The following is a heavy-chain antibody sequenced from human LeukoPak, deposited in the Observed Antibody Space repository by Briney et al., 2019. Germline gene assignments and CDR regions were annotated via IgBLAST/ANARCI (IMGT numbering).Heavy chain of an antibody. Sequence: PGRSLRLSCAASGFSFSSYGMHWVRQAPGKGLEWVAVISYDGSSKYYADSVKGRFTISRDNSKNTLYLQMNSLRAEDTAVYYCAEDVKYNWNYIDYWGQGTLVTVSS. J-gene: IGHJ4*02. V-gene: IGHV3-30*18. CDR3: AEDVKYNWNYIDY. D-gene: IGHD1-20*01. CDR1: GFSFSSYG. CDR2: ISYDGSSK.